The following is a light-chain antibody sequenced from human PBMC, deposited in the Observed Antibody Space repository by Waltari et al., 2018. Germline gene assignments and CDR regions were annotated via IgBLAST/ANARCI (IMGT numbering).Light chain of an antibody. V-gene: IGKV3-20*01. J-gene: IGKJ2*01. CDR2: GAC. CDR1: QSVSNDY. Sequence: ETVFTQSPVTLSLSPGEGSTLSCRASQSVSNDYFAVSPQTPGQAPRRLIYGACRRANGISDRVGGSGAGTEFTLTISRVEPEDFVVYYCKKYGSAPGNFGQGTKVEIK. CDR3: KKYGSAPGN.